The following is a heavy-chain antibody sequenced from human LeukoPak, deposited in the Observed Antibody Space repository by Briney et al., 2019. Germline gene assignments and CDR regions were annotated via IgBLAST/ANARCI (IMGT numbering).Heavy chain of an antibody. CDR1: GGSISSYY. CDR2: IYYSGST. V-gene: IGHV4-59*01. CDR3: ARDREYSSFDP. D-gene: IGHD2/OR15-2a*01. J-gene: IGHJ5*02. Sequence: SETLSLTCTVSGGSISSYYWSWIRQPAGKGLEWIGYIYYSGSTNYNPSLKSRVTISVDTSKNQFSLKLSSVTAADTAVYYCARDREYSSFDPWGQGTLVTVSS.